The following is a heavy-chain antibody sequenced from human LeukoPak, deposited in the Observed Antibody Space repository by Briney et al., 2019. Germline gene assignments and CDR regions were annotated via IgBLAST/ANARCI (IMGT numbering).Heavy chain of an antibody. CDR3: AKDRRTIVALGTSY. V-gene: IGHV3-23*01. D-gene: IGHD5-12*01. CDR2: ITGSGDIT. CDR1: GFTFSTYV. Sequence: GGSLRLSCAASGFTFSTYVMSWVRQAPGEGLEWVSSITGSGDITYYADSVKGRFTISRDNSKNTLFLQLNSLRAEDTAVYYCAKDRRTIVALGTSYWGQGTLVTVSS. J-gene: IGHJ4*02.